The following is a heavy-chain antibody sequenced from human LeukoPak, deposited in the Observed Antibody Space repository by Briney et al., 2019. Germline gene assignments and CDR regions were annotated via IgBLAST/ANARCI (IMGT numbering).Heavy chain of an antibody. D-gene: IGHD4-23*01. CDR2: ISGSGGST. V-gene: IGHV3-23*01. CDR1: GFTFSSYA. CDR3: AKDYYGGSRNYGDY. J-gene: IGHJ4*02. Sequence: PGGSLRLFCAASGFTFSSYAMSGVRQARGKGLEWVSAISGSGGSTYYADSVKGRFTISRDNSKNTLYLQMNSLRAEDTAVYYCAKDYYGGSRNYGDYWGQGTLVTVSS.